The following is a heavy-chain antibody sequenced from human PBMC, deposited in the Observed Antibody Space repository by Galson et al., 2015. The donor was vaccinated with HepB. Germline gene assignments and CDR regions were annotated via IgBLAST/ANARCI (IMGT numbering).Heavy chain of an antibody. CDR3: ARRFGSSSWGVLARKEYYFDY. V-gene: IGHV4-39*01. CDR1: RGSISGSNYY. J-gene: IGHJ4*02. Sequence: SETLSLTCTVSRGSISGSNYYWGWIRQSPGKGLEWIGSIFHTGNYNSNPSLESRLTISVDTSKNQFAMKLRSMTAADTAMYYCARRFGSSSWGVLARKEYYFDYWGQGSLVTVSP. CDR2: IFHTGNY. D-gene: IGHD6-6*01.